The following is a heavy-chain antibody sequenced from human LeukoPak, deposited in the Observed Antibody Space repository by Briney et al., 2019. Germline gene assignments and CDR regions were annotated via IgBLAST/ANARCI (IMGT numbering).Heavy chain of an antibody. CDR2: ISYDGNNK. CDR3: ARDQTYSSSWYYPHYYYYGMDV. CDR1: GYTFSSYT. D-gene: IGHD6-13*01. J-gene: IGHJ6*02. Sequence: GRSLRLSCAASGYTFSSYTVHWVRQAPGKGLEWVAVISYDGNNKYYADSVKGRFTISRDNSRNTLYLQMNSLRAEDTAVYYCARDQTYSSSWYYPHYYYYGMDVWGQGTTVTVSS. V-gene: IGHV3-30-3*01.